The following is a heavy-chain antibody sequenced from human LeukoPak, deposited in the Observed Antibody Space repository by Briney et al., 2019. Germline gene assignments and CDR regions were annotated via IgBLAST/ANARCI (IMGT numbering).Heavy chain of an antibody. D-gene: IGHD4-17*01. CDR2: IYTSGST. J-gene: IGHJ6*02. CDR3: AREDPQTTVPEGMDV. V-gene: IGHV4-59*01. CDR1: GGSISSYY. Sequence: SETLSLTCTVSGGSISSYYWSWIRQPPGKGLEWIGYIYTSGSTNYNPSLKSRVTISVDTSRNQFSLRLSSVTAADTAVYYCAREDPQTTVPEGMDVWGHGTTVIVSS.